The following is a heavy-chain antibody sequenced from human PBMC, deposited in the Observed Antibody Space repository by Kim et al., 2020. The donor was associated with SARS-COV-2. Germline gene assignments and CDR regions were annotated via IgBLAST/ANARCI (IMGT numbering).Heavy chain of an antibody. CDR1: GGSFSGYY. CDR3: ARGLIRVIPYCSGGSCRFDP. D-gene: IGHD2-15*01. V-gene: IGHV4-34*01. J-gene: IGHJ5*02. Sequence: SETLSLTCAVYGGSFSGYYWSWIRQPPGKGLEWIGEINHSGSTNYNPSLKSRVTISVDTTKNQFSLKLSSVTAAATAVYYCARGLIRVIPYCSGGSCRFDPWGQGTLVTVSS. CDR2: INHSGST.